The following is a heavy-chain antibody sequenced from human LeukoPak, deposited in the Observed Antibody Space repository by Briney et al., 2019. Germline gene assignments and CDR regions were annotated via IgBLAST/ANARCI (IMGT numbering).Heavy chain of an antibody. D-gene: IGHD6-19*01. V-gene: IGHV3-23*01. CDR3: AKSVAVATSGGY. J-gene: IGHJ4*02. CDR1: GFTFSSYA. CDR2: ISGSGGST. Sequence: GGSLRLSCAASGFTFSSYAMSWVRQAPGKGLEWVSAISGSGGSTYYADSVKGRLTIPRDNSKNTLYLQMNSLRAEDTAVYYCAKSVAVATSGGYWGQGTLVTVSS.